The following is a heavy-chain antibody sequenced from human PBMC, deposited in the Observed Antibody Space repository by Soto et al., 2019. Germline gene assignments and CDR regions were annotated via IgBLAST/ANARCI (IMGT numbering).Heavy chain of an antibody. CDR1: GFTFSSYS. D-gene: IGHD4-17*01. V-gene: IGHV3-21*01. CDR3: ARKDGVKDAFDI. Sequence: EVQLVESGGGLVKPGGSVRLSCAASGFTFSSYSMNWVRQAPGKGLEWVSSISSSSSYIYYADSVKGRFTISRDNAKNSLYLQMNSLRAEDTAVYYCARKDGVKDAFDIWGQGTMVTVSS. CDR2: ISSSSSYI. J-gene: IGHJ3*02.